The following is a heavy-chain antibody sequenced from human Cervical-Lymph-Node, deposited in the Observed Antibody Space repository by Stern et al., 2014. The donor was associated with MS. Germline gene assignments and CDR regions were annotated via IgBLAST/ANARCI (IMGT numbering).Heavy chain of an antibody. CDR3: AKVYGSGPFDY. Sequence: VQLVESGGSLVQPGGTLRLSCAASGFTFSRYDMSWVRQAPGKGLEWVSVISGSDGSTFYADSVKGRFTISRDNSKNTLFLQMNSLRAEDTAVYYCAKVYGSGPFDYWGQGTLVTVSS. V-gene: IGHV3-23*04. CDR1: GFTFSRYD. J-gene: IGHJ4*02. CDR2: ISGSDGST. D-gene: IGHD6-19*01.